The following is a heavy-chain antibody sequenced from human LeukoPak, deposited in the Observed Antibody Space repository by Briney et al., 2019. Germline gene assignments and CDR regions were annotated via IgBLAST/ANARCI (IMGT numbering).Heavy chain of an antibody. CDR2: INPADSYT. CDR1: GYTFTNNW. J-gene: IGHJ4*02. CDR3: ARRSGGSYYDY. D-gene: IGHD1-26*01. V-gene: IGHV5-10-1*01. Sequence: GESLKISCKGSGYTFTNNWISWVRQMPGKGLEWMGRINPADSYTAYNPSFQGHVTFAVDKSTSTASLQWSSLKASDTAMYYCARRSGGSYYDYWGQGTLVTVSS.